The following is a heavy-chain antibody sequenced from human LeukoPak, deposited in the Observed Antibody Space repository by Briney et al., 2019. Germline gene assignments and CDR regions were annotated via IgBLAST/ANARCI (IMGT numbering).Heavy chain of an antibody. CDR3: ARLDRSHPSYDSSGYYWFDP. Sequence: ASVKVSCKASGYTFTSYGISWVRQAPGQGLEWMGWISAYNGNTNYAQKLQGRVTMTTDTSTSTAYMELRSLRSDDTAVYYCARLDRSHPSYDSSGYYWFDPWGQGTLVTVSS. CDR2: ISAYNGNT. D-gene: IGHD3-22*01. J-gene: IGHJ5*02. CDR1: GYTFTSYG. V-gene: IGHV1-18*01.